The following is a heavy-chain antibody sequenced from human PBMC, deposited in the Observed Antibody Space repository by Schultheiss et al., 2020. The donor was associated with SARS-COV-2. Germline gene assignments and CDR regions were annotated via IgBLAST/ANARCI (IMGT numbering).Heavy chain of an antibody. CDR1: GFTFSSYE. J-gene: IGHJ6*02. D-gene: IGHD6-19*01. V-gene: IGHV3-48*03. CDR3: ARESDSSGWTSGMDV. CDR2: ISSSGSTI. Sequence: SLKISCAASGFTFSSYEMNWVRQAPGKGLEWVSYISSSGSTIYYADSVKGRFTISRDNAKNSLYLQMNSLRAEDTAVYYCARESDSSGWTSGMDVWGQGTTVTVSS.